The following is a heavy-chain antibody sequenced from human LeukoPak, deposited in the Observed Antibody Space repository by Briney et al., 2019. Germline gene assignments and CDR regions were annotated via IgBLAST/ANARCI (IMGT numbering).Heavy chain of an antibody. CDR3: ASSNLAYCGGDCYSAFDY. CDR2: IIPIFGTA. V-gene: IGHV1-69*05. J-gene: IGHJ4*02. Sequence: GSSVKVSCKASGGTFSSYAMSWVRQAPGQGLEWMGRIIPIFGTANYAQKFQGRVTITTDEPSSTAYMELSSLRSEDTAVYYCASSNLAYCGGDCYSAFDYWGQGTLVTVSS. CDR1: GGTFSSYA. D-gene: IGHD2-21*02.